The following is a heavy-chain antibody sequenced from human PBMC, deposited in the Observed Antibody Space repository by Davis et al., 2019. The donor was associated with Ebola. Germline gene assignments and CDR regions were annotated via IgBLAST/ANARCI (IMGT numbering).Heavy chain of an antibody. CDR3: ARGIAAAGTSH. D-gene: IGHD6-13*01. CDR2: INAGNGNT. Sequence: ASVKVSCKASGYTFTSYAMHWVRQAPGQRLEWMGWINAGNGNTKYSQKFQGRVTTTRDTSASTAYMELSSLRSEDTAVYYCARGIAAAGTSHWGQGTLVTVSS. V-gene: IGHV1-3*01. CDR1: GYTFTSYA. J-gene: IGHJ4*02.